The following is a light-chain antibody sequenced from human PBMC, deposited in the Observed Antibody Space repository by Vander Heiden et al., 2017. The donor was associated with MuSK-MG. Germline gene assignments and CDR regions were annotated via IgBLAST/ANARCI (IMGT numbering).Light chain of an antibody. J-gene: IGLJ2*01. CDR2: GKD. V-gene: IGLV3-19*01. CDR3: NSRDSSGDFVL. CDR1: TLTRNY. Sequence: SSELTQDPAVSVALPQTVRITCQGDTLTRNYASWYQQKPGQAPVVVIYGKDNRPSGIPDRFSGSASGDTASLTITGAQAEDEADYFCNSRDSSGDFVLFGGGTKLTVL.